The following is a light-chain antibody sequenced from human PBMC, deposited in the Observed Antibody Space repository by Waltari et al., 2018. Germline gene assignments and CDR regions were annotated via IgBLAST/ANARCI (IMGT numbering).Light chain of an antibody. CDR3: SSYTTNSTYV. J-gene: IGLJ1*01. V-gene: IGLV2-14*03. CDR2: DVS. CDR1: SSYVGAYKY. Sequence: QSALTQPASVSGSPGQSITISCTGSSSYVGAYKYVSWCQQHPGKAPKPLIYDVSERPSGVSNRFSASKSGNTASLTISGLQAEDEADYYCSSYTTNSTYVFGTGTKVTVL.